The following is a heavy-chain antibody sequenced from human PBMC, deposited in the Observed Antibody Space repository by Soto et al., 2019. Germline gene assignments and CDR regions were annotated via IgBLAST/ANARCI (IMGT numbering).Heavy chain of an antibody. D-gene: IGHD6-6*01. CDR2: IDWDDDK. Sequence: GSGPTLVNPTQTLTLTCTFSGFSLSTSGMCVSWIRQPPGKALEWLALIDWDDDKYYSTSLKTRLTISKDTSKNQVVLTMTNMDPVDTATYYCARIKRVAARPPYYYYYYGMDVWGQGTTVTVS. V-gene: IGHV2-70*01. J-gene: IGHJ6*02. CDR3: ARIKRVAARPPYYYYYYGMDV. CDR1: GFSLSTSGMC.